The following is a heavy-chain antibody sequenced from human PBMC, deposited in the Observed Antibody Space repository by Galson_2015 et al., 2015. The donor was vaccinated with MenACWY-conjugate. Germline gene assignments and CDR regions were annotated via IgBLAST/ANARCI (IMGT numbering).Heavy chain of an antibody. CDR2: SNPNSGGT. CDR1: GYTFTHYY. D-gene: IGHD2/OR15-2a*01. V-gene: IGHV1-2*06. Sequence: SVKVSCKASGYTFTHYYIHWVRQAPGQGLEWMGRSNPNSGGTDSAQKLQGRVTMTTDTSIATAYMELRRLRSDDTAVYYCAILGFPFDLWGQGTLVTVSS. CDR3: AILGFPFDL. J-gene: IGHJ5*02.